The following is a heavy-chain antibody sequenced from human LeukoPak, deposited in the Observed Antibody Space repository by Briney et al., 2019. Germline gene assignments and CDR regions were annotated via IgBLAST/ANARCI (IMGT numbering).Heavy chain of an antibody. CDR3: ARGGVGCFDY. V-gene: IGHV3-74*01. CDR1: GFTFNNYW. D-gene: IGHD6-19*01. J-gene: IGHJ4*02. Sequence: GGSLRLSCAASGFTFNNYWMHCVRQAPGKGLVWVSRSNSDGSSTSYADSVKGRFTVSRDNAKNTLYLQMNSLRAEDTAVYFCARGGVGCFDYWGQGALVTVSS. CDR2: SNSDGSST.